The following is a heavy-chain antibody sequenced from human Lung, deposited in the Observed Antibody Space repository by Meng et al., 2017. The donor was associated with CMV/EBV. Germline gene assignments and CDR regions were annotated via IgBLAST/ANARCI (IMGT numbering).Heavy chain of an antibody. Sequence: GESXKISCAASGFTFSSYTMHWVRQAPGKGLEWVAVISYDGSNKYYADSVKGRFTISRDNSKNTLYLQMNSLRAEDTAVYYCARTPKDIVVVPADSFYLDYWGQGTLVTVSS. J-gene: IGHJ4*02. CDR2: ISYDGSNK. D-gene: IGHD2-2*01. V-gene: IGHV3-30-3*01. CDR3: ARTPKDIVVVPADSFYLDY. CDR1: GFTFSSYT.